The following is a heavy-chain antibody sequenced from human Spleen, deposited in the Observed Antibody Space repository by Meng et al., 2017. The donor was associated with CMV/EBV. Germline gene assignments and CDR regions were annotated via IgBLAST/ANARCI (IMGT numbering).Heavy chain of an antibody. CDR1: GGSVSSGGYY. Sequence: GSLRLSCTVSGGSVSSGGYYWSWIRQPPGKGLEWIGNIYYSGTTNYNPSLKSRVTISVDTSKNQFSLKLSSVTAADTAVYYCAREIVTYGMDVWGQGTTVTVSS. CDR3: AREIVTYGMDV. J-gene: IGHJ6*02. CDR2: IYYSGTT. D-gene: IGHD2-15*01. V-gene: IGHV4-61*08.